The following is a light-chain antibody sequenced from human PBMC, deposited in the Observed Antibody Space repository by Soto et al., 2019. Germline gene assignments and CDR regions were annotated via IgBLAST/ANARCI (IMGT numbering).Light chain of an antibody. CDR3: SSYTSSSTLV. V-gene: IGLV2-14*01. CDR2: DVS. CDR1: SSDVGGYNY. Sequence: QSVLTQPASVSGSPGQSITISCTGTSSDVGGYNYVSWYQQHPGKAPNLMIYDVSNRPSGVSNRFSGSKSGNTASLTISGLQAEDEADYYCSSYTSSSTLVFGTGTKLTVL. J-gene: IGLJ1*01.